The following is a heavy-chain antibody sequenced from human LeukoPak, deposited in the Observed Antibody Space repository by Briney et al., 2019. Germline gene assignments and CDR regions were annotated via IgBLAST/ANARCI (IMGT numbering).Heavy chain of an antibody. CDR1: GGSISSYY. CDR2: IYYSGST. V-gene: IGHV4-59*01. Sequence: PSETLSLTCTVSGGSISSYYWSWIRQPPGKGLEWIGYIYYSGSTNYNPSLKSRVTISVDTSKNQFSLKLSSVTAADTAVYYCARFPTRFLWLGGSGFDYWGQGTLVTVSS. D-gene: IGHD3-10*01. CDR3: ARFPTRFLWLGGSGFDY. J-gene: IGHJ4*02.